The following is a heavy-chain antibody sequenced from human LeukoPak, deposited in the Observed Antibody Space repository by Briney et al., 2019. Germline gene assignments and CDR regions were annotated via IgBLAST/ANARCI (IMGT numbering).Heavy chain of an antibody. V-gene: IGHV3-23*01. J-gene: IGHJ4*02. CDR2: ISGSGGST. D-gene: IGHD1-26*01. Sequence: GGSLRLSCAASGFTFSSYAMTWVRQAPGKGLEWVSTISGSGGSTYYGDSVRGRFTISRDNSKNTLWLQMNSLRDDDTAVYYCAKDVGGPMFDQWGRGTLVTVSS. CDR1: GFTFSSYA. CDR3: AKDVGGPMFDQ.